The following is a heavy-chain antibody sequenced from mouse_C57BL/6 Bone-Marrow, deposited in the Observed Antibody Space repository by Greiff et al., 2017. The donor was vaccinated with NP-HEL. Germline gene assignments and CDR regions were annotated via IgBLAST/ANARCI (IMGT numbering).Heavy chain of an antibody. J-gene: IGHJ3*01. Sequence: QVQLQQSGPGLVKPSQSLFLTCSITGFPITSGYYWIWIRQSPGKPLEWMGYITHSGETFYNPSLQSPISITRETSKNQFFLQLNSVTTEDTAMYYCAGDIDSSGWFAYWGQGTLVTVSA. CDR3: AGDIDSSGWFAY. CDR1: GFPITSGYY. V-gene: IGHV12-3*01. CDR2: ITHSGET. D-gene: IGHD3-2*02.